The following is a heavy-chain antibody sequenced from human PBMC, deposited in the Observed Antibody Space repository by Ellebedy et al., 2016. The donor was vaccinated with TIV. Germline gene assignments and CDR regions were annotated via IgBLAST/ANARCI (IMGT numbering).Heavy chain of an antibody. CDR2: VWSDGSNK. J-gene: IGHJ2*01. V-gene: IGHV3-33*01. Sequence: GGSLRLSCAASGFSFSNYVMHWVRQAPGKGLEWVAVVWSDGSNKYYIDSVKGRFTISRDNSKNTLYLQMNSLISDDTAVYYCARDGGSPRSWFFDLWGRGTLVTVSS. D-gene: IGHD2-15*01. CDR3: ARDGGSPRSWFFDL. CDR1: GFSFSNYV.